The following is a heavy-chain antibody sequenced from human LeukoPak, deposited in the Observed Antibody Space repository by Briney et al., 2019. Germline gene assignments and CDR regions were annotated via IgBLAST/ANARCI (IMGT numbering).Heavy chain of an antibody. D-gene: IGHD3-22*01. CDR1: GGSVSSGSYY. Sequence: SATLSLTCTVSGGSVSSGSYYWSWIRQPPGKGLEWMGYIYYSGSTNYNPSLKSRVTISVDTSKNQFSLKLSSVTAADTAVYYCAREVRVTMILRYSDLWGRGTLVTVSS. CDR3: AREVRVTMILRYSDL. V-gene: IGHV4-61*01. CDR2: IYYSGST. J-gene: IGHJ2*01.